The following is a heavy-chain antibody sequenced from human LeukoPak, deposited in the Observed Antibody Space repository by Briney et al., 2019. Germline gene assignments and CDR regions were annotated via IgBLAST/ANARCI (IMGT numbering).Heavy chain of an antibody. V-gene: IGHV4-39*07. CDR3: ARGDTIFGVVGYMDV. CDR1: GGSISSSSYY. J-gene: IGHJ6*03. D-gene: IGHD3-3*01. Sequence: SSETLSLTCTVSGGSISSSSYYWGWIRQPPGKGLEWIGSIYYSGSTYYNPSLKSRVTISVDTSKNQFSLKLSSVTAADTAVYYCARGDTIFGVVGYMDVWGKGTTVTVSS. CDR2: IYYSGST.